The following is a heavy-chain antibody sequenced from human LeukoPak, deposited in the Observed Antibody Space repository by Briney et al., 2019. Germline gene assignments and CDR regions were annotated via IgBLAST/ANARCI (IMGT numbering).Heavy chain of an antibody. V-gene: IGHV4-39*07. CDR3: ARGGVFFDY. J-gene: IGHJ4*02. CDR1: GGSISSSSYF. Sequence: TSETLSLTCTVSGGSISSSSYFWGWIRQPPGKGLEWIGSIYYSGSTNYNPSLKSRVTISVDTSKNQFSLKLSSVTAADTAVYYCARGGVFFDYWGLGTLVTVSS. CDR2: IYYSGST. D-gene: IGHD3-10*01.